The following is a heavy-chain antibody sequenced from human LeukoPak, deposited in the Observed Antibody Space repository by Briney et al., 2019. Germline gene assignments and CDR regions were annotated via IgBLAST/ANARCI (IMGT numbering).Heavy chain of an antibody. CDR3: AKDRTSTWSWDY. J-gene: IGHJ4*02. Sequence: GGSLRLSCAASGLTFSSYDVHWVRQAPGRGLEWVAIILSDGNDKYYADSVKGRFTISRDNSKDTLDLQMNSLRAEDTAVYYCAKDRTSTWSWDYWGQGTLVIVSS. CDR2: ILSDGNDK. CDR1: GLTFSSYD. D-gene: IGHD6-13*01. V-gene: IGHV3-30*18.